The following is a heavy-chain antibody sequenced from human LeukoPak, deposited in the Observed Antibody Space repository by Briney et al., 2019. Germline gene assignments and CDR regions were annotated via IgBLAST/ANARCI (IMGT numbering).Heavy chain of an antibody. J-gene: IGHJ3*02. CDR3: ARDPGSSVGVVVVQHATDAFDI. D-gene: IGHD2-15*01. CDR1: GYTFTSYG. Sequence: ASVKVSCKASGYTFTSYGISWVRQAPGQGLERMGWISAYNGNTNYAQKLQGRVTMTTDTSTSTAYMEMTSLTSEDTAIYYCARDPGSSVGVVVVQHATDAFDIWGQGTMVTVSS. V-gene: IGHV1-18*01. CDR2: ISAYNGNT.